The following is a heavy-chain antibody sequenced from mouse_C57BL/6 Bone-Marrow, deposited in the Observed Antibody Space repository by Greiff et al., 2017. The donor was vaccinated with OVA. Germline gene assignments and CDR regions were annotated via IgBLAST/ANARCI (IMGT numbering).Heavy chain of an antibody. CDR1: GFTFSSYG. CDR3: ARHGYYDRMIDY. D-gene: IGHD1-1*01. Sequence: DVILVESGGALVKPGGSLKLSCAASGFTFSSYGMCWVRPTPAKRLEWVAPISSGGSYTYYTDSVKGRFTISRDNAKNTLYLQMSRLKSEDTAMYYCARHGYYDRMIDYCDQGNTLTVT. V-gene: IGHV5-6*02. CDR2: ISSGGSYT. J-gene: IGHJ2*01.